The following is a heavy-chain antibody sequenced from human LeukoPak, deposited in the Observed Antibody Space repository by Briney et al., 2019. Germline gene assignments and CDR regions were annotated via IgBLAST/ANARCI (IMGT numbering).Heavy chain of an antibody. V-gene: IGHV3-23*01. Sequence: GGSLRLSCAASGFTFSNYAMNWVRQAPGKRLEWVSAISGSGGSTNYVDSVKGRFTISRDNSKNTLYLQMNSLRAEDTAVYYCAKDFSSLVYYMDVWGKGTTVTGSS. D-gene: IGHD6-13*01. CDR1: GFTFSNYA. CDR3: AKDFSSLVYYMDV. J-gene: IGHJ6*03. CDR2: ISGSGGST.